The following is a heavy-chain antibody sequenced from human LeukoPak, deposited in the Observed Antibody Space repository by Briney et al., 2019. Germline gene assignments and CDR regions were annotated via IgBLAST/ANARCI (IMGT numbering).Heavy chain of an antibody. CDR2: ISAYNGNT. Sequence: VASVKVSCKASGYTFTSYGISWVRQAPGQGLEWMGWISAYNGNTNYAQKLQGRVTMTTDTSTSTAYMELRSLRSDDTAVYYCARALGYYGSGSYYNGRYYYYMDVWGKGTTVTISS. D-gene: IGHD3-10*01. CDR3: ARALGYYGSGSYYNGRYYYYMDV. J-gene: IGHJ6*03. V-gene: IGHV1-18*01. CDR1: GYTFTSYG.